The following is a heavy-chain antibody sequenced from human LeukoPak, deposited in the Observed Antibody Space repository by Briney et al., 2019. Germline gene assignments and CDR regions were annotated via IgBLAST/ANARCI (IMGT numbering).Heavy chain of an antibody. D-gene: IGHD3-10*01. CDR3: ARLSTSGVTNDY. V-gene: IGHV1-69*01. J-gene: IGHJ4*02. CDR2: ITPIFGTA. Sequence: ASVKVSCKASEDTFSSYAISWVRQAPGQGLEWMGGITPIFGTANYAQKFQGRVTITADESTSTAYMELRSLRSEDTAVYYCARLSTSGVTNDYWGQGTLVTVSS. CDR1: EDTFSSYA.